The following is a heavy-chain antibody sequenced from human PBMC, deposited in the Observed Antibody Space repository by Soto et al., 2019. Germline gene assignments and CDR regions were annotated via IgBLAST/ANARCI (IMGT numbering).Heavy chain of an antibody. D-gene: IGHD1-1*01. CDR2: ISWNSGSI. V-gene: IGHV3-9*01. J-gene: IGHJ4*02. CDR3: AKGTGTDY. Sequence: EVQLVESGGGLVQPGRSLRLSCAASGFTFDDYARHWVRQAPGKGLEWVSGISWNSGSIGYADSVKGRFTISRDNAKNSLYLQMNSLRAEDTALYYCAKGTGTDYWGQGTLVTVSS. CDR1: GFTFDDYA.